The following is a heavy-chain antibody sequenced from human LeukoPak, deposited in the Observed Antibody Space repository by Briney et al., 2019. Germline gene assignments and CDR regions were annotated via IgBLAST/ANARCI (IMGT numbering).Heavy chain of an antibody. Sequence: PGGSLRLSCAASGFTFSSYGMHWVRQAPGKGLEWVAVISYDGSNKYYADSVKGRFTISRDNSKNTLYLQMNSLRAEDTAVYYCARDHTVVNDYYFDYWGQGTLVTVSS. V-gene: IGHV3-30*03. CDR1: GFTFSSYG. J-gene: IGHJ4*02. CDR2: ISYDGSNK. D-gene: IGHD4-23*01. CDR3: ARDHTVVNDYYFDY.